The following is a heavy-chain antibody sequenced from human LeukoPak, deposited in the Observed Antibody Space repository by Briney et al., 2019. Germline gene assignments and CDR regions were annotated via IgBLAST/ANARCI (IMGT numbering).Heavy chain of an antibody. V-gene: IGHV1-69*13. J-gene: IGHJ1*01. D-gene: IGHD6-19*01. Sequence: SVKVSCKASGGTFSNYAISWVRQAPGQGLEWMGAIIPIFGTANYAQKFQGRVTTTADESTSAAYMELSSLRSEDTAVYYCARILSSSWYEYFHHWGQGTLVTVSS. CDR2: IIPIFGTA. CDR3: ARILSSSWYEYFHH. CDR1: GGTFSNYA.